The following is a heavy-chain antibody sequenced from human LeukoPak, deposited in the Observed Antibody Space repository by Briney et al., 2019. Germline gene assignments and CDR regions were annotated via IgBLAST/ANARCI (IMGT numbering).Heavy chain of an antibody. CDR3: ARGLWFGELLSYLDY. CDR2: ISYDGSNK. CDR1: GFTFSSYA. D-gene: IGHD3-10*01. V-gene: IGHV3-30*04. J-gene: IGHJ4*02. Sequence: GGSLRLSCAASGFTFSSYAMHWVRQAPGKGLEWVAVISYDGSNKYYADSVKGRFTISRDDSKNTLYLQMNSLRAEDTAVYYCARGLWFGELLSYLDYWGQGTLVTVSS.